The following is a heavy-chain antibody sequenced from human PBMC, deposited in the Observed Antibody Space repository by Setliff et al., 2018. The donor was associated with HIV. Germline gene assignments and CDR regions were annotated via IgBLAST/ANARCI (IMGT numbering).Heavy chain of an antibody. D-gene: IGHD6-13*01. Sequence: RASVKVSCKTSGYAFTDYSIHWVRQAPGQGLEWVGRINPDSRGTNYAQTFQGRVTMTRDTSVSTAYMELSRLTSDDTAVFYCARGVKGIATTGKYYFDYWGQGTLVTVSS. J-gene: IGHJ4*02. CDR3: ARGVKGIATTGKYYFDY. CDR1: GYAFTDYS. V-gene: IGHV1-2*06. CDR2: INPDSRGT.